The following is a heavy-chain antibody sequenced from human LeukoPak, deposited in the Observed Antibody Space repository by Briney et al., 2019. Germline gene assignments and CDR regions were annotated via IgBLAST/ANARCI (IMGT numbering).Heavy chain of an antibody. Sequence: GGSPRLSCAASGFTFSSYWMSWVRQAPGKGLEWVANIKQDGSEKYYVDSVKGRFTISRDNAKNSLYLQMNSLRAEDTAVYYCARDRRAIFGVAPLDYWGQGTLVTVSS. D-gene: IGHD3-3*01. V-gene: IGHV3-7*01. CDR1: GFTFSSYW. J-gene: IGHJ4*02. CDR3: ARDRRAIFGVAPLDY. CDR2: IKQDGSEK.